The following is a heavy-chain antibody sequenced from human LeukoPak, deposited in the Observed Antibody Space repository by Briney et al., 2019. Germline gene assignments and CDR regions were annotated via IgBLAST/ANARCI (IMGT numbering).Heavy chain of an antibody. CDR2: INTHNGAT. CDR3: ARYDSTVDWFDP. D-gene: IGHD3-22*01. Sequence: ASVKVSCKASGNTFAGYYVHWVRQAPGQGLEWMGWINTHNGATNYAQRFQGRVTVTRDTSISTAYMELSRLRSDDTAFYYCARYDSTVDWFDPWGQGTLVTVSS. V-gene: IGHV1-2*02. CDR1: GNTFAGYY. J-gene: IGHJ5*02.